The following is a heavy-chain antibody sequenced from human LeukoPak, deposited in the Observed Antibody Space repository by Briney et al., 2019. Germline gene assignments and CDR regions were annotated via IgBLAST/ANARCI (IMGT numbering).Heavy chain of an antibody. Sequence: GASVKVSCKASGYTFTVYYMHWVRQAPGQGLEWMGWINPNSGGTNYAQKFQGRVTMTRDTSISTAYMELSRLRSDDTAVYYCARRMTTIAAAGTNWFDPWGQGTLVTVSS. CDR1: GYTFTVYY. CDR3: ARRMTTIAAAGTNWFDP. J-gene: IGHJ5*02. CDR2: INPNSGGT. D-gene: IGHD6-13*01. V-gene: IGHV1-2*02.